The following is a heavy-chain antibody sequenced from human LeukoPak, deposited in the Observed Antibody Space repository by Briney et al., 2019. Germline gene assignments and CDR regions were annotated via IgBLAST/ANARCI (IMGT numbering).Heavy chain of an antibody. J-gene: IGHJ4*02. CDR1: GFTLSRSW. CDR3: AKAYQTDY. D-gene: IGHD2-2*01. Sequence: GGSLRLSCAASGFTLSRSWMSWVRQAPGKGLEWVANINQDGSEKNYVDSVKGRFTISRDNAQNSLYLQMNSLRAEDTAVYYCAKAYQTDYWGQGTLVTVSS. V-gene: IGHV3-7*05. CDR2: INQDGSEK.